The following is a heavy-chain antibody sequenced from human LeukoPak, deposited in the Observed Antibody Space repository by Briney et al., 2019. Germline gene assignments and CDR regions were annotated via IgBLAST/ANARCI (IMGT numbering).Heavy chain of an antibody. Sequence: GSLRLSCAASGFTFIDYHMTWIRQAPGKGLECISYISGSGSTIYYADSVKGRFTISRDNAKKSLYLQMNSLGAEDTAVYYCASLDVLTGYYKLDYWGQGTLVTVSS. CDR2: ISGSGSTI. V-gene: IGHV3-11*04. CDR1: GFTFIDYH. J-gene: IGHJ4*02. D-gene: IGHD3-9*01. CDR3: ASLDVLTGYYKLDY.